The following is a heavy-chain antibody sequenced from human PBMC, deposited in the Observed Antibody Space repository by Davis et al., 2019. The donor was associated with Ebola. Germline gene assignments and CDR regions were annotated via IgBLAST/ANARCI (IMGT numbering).Heavy chain of an antibody. CDR2: ISAYNGNT. D-gene: IGHD3-3*01. Sequence: ASVKVSCKASGYTFTSYGISWVRQAPGQGLEWMGWISAYNGNTNYAQKLQGRVTMTTDTSTSTAYMELRSLRSDDTAVYYCARDPGKPKFYDFWSGYSDAFDIWGQGTMVTVSS. J-gene: IGHJ3*02. V-gene: IGHV1-18*04. CDR1: GYTFTSYG. CDR3: ARDPGKPKFYDFWSGYSDAFDI.